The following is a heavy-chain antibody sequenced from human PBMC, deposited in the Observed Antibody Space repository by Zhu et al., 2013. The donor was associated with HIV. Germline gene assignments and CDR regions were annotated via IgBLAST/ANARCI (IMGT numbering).Heavy chain of an antibody. V-gene: IGHV1-18*01. J-gene: IGHJ6*04. CDR2: ISAYNGNT. D-gene: IGHD3-22*01. CDR3: ARAPIIRSMIVVVRLYGMDV. Sequence: QVQLVQSGAEVKKPGASVKVSCKASGYTFTSYGISWVRQAPGQGLEWMGWISAYNGNTNYAQKLQGRVTMTTDTSTSTAYMELRSLRSDDTAVYYCARAPIIRSMIVVVRLYGMDVWAEGPTSPSPQ. CDR1: GYTFTSYG.